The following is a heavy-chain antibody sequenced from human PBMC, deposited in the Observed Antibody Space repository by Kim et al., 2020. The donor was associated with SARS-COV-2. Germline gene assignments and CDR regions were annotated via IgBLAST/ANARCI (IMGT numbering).Heavy chain of an antibody. Sequence: SETLSLTCTVSGGSISSYYWSWIRQPPGKGLEWIGYIYYSGSTNYNPSLKSRVTISVDTSKNQFSLKLSSVTAADTAVYYCARDYREMATTGGQGYYYYYDGMDVWGQGTTVTVSS. J-gene: IGHJ6*02. CDR2: IYYSGST. CDR1: GGSISSYY. CDR3: ARDYREMATTGGQGYYYYYDGMDV. D-gene: IGHD5-12*01. V-gene: IGHV4-59*01.